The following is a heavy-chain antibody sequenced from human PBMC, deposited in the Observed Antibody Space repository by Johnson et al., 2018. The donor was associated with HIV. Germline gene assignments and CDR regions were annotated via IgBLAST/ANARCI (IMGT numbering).Heavy chain of an antibody. J-gene: IGHJ3*02. CDR3: AKDTAMVQGVIITSAFDI. CDR2: ISWNSGSI. V-gene: IGHV3-9*01. Sequence: EVQLVESGGGLVQPGRSLRLSCAASGFTFDDYAMHWVRQAPGKGLEWVSGISWNSGSIGYADSVKGRFTISRDNAKNSLYLQMNSLIAEDTALYYCAKDTAMVQGVIITSAFDIWGQGTMVTVSS. D-gene: IGHD3-10*01. CDR1: GFTFDDYA.